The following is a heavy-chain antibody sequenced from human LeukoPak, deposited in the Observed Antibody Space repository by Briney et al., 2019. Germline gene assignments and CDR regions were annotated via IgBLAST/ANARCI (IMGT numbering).Heavy chain of an antibody. CDR1: GYTFTGYY. D-gene: IGHD6-13*01. J-gene: IGHJ4*02. Sequence: GASVKVSCKASGYTFTGYYMHWVRQSPGQGREWMGWINPNSVGPNYAQKFQGRVTMTRDTSISTAYLELSRLRSDDMAVYYCARSGGGSSSWEIDYWGQGTLVTVSS. CDR3: ARSGGGSSSWEIDY. V-gene: IGHV1-2*02. CDR2: INPNSVGP.